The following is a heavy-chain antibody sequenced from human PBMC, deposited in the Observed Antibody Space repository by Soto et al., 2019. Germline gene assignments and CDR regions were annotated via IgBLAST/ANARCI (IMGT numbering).Heavy chain of an antibody. D-gene: IGHD4-17*01. Sequence: PSETLSLTCTVSGGSISSGDHYWSWIRQPPGKGLEWIGYIYYSGSTYYNPSLKSRVTISVDASKDQFSLKLSSVTAADTAVYYCARRSYGDYVEWFDPWGQGTLVTVSS. J-gene: IGHJ5*02. CDR1: GGSISSGDHY. CDR2: IYYSGST. CDR3: ARRSYGDYVEWFDP. V-gene: IGHV4-30-4*01.